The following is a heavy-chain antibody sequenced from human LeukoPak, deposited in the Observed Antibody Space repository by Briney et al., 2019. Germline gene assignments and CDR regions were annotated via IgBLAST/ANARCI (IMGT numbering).Heavy chain of an antibody. V-gene: IGHV4-30-4*01. Sequence: PSETLSLTCTVSGGSISSGDYYWSWIRQPPGKGLEWIGYIYYSGSTYYNPSLKSRVTISVDTSKNQFSLKLSSVTAADTAVYYCARAEIAAAAPRRSRYYGMDVWGQGTTVTVSS. CDR2: IYYSGST. D-gene: IGHD6-13*01. J-gene: IGHJ6*02. CDR1: GGSISSGDYY. CDR3: ARAEIAAAAPRRSRYYGMDV.